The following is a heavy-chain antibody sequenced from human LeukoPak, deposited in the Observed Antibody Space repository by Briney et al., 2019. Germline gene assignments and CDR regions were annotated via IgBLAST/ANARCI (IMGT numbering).Heavy chain of an antibody. CDR3: ARHTDYHDSSGYYYAGYYSGMDV. CDR1: GGSISSYY. D-gene: IGHD3-22*01. Sequence: PSETLSLTCTVSGGSISSYYWSWMRQPAGKGREWRGRIYTSGSTNYNPSLKSRVTMSGHTPKTQLPLTLSSVPAADTAVYYCARHTDYHDSSGYYYAGYYSGMDVWGQGPTVPVSS. CDR2: IYTSGST. V-gene: IGHV4-4*07. J-gene: IGHJ6*02.